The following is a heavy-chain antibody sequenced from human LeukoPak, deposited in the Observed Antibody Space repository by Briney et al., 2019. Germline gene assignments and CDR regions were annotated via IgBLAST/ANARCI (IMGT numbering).Heavy chain of an antibody. CDR1: GGSVSSSNYY. J-gene: IGHJ6*03. Sequence: SETLSLTCTVSGGSVSSSNYYWDWIRQPPGKGLEWIGNIYYSGSTYYNPSLKSRVSISVDTSRNQFSLKLSSVTAADTAVYYCARSYWAGTTTRGCYYYMDVWGKGTTVTVSS. CDR2: IYYSGST. D-gene: IGHD1-1*01. CDR3: ARSYWAGTTTRGCYYYMDV. V-gene: IGHV4-39*01.